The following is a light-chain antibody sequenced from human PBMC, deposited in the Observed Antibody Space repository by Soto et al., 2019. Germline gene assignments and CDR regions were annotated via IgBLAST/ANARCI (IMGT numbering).Light chain of an antibody. CDR2: DAS. Sequence: DIQMTQSPSTLSASVGDRVTITCRASQSISSRLAWYQQKPGKVPKLLIYDASTLESGVPSRFSGSGSGTEFTVTISSLQTDDFATYYCQQYNSYWTFGQGTKVEIK. J-gene: IGKJ1*01. CDR1: QSISSR. CDR3: QQYNSYWT. V-gene: IGKV1-5*01.